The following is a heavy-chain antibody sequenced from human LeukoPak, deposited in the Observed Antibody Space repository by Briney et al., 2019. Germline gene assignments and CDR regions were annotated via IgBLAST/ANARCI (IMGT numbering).Heavy chain of an antibody. V-gene: IGHV4-59*08. J-gene: IGHJ4*02. CDR3: ERSLHVEEARFDY. CDR1: DCSISSYY. D-gene: IGHD1-1*01. CDR2: IYYSGNT. Sequence: PSETLSLTCTVSDCSISSYYWSWIRQPPGKGLEWIGYIYYSGNTNYNPSLKSRVTISVDTSKNQFSLKLSSVTAADTAVYYCERSLHVEEARFDYWGQGTLVTVSS.